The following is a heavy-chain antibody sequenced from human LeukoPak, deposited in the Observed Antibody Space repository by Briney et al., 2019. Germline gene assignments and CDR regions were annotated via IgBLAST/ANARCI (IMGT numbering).Heavy chain of an antibody. CDR3: ARVGVPYYYDSSAYYY. V-gene: IGHV3-23*01. D-gene: IGHD3-22*01. Sequence: QTGGSLRLSCTASGFSFSIYAMSRVRQAPGEGLEWVSGISGSGGSTYFADSVKGRFTISRDNSKNTLYLQMSSLRAEDTAVYYCARVGVPYYYDSSAYYYWGQGTLVTVSS. CDR1: GFSFSIYA. J-gene: IGHJ4*02. CDR2: ISGSGGST.